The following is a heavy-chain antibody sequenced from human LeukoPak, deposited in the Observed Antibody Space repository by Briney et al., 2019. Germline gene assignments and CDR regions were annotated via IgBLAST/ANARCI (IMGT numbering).Heavy chain of an antibody. J-gene: IGHJ4*02. CDR3: ARPRAYYYDSSLGFDY. Sequence: GESLKISCKGSGYSFTSYWIGWVRQMPGKGLERMGIIYPGDSDTRYSPSFQGQVTISADKSISTAYLQWSSLKASDTAMYYCARPRAYYYDSSLGFDYWGQGTLVTVSS. CDR2: IYPGDSDT. CDR1: GYSFTSYW. D-gene: IGHD3-22*01. V-gene: IGHV5-51*01.